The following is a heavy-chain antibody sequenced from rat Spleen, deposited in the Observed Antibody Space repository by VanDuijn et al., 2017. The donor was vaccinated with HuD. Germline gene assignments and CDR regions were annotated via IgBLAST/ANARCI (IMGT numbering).Heavy chain of an antibody. CDR3: TTVGIIRGTLFAY. J-gene: IGHJ3*01. Sequence: EVQLVASGGGLVQPGRSLKLSCAASGFTFSDYYMAWVRQAPTKGLEWVATISYDGSSTYYRDSVKGRFTFSRDNAKSTLYLQMDSLRSEDTATYYCTTVGIIRGTLFAYWGQGTLVTVSS. D-gene: IGHD4-3*01. CDR1: GFTFSDYY. CDR2: ISYDGSST. V-gene: IGHV5-20*01.